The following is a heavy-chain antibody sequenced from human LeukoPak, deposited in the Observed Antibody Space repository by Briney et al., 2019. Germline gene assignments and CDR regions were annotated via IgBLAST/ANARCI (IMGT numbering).Heavy chain of an antibody. V-gene: IGHV4-34*01. CDR1: GGSFSGYY. CDR2: INHSGST. J-gene: IGHJ4*02. Sequence: SETLSLTCAVYGGSFSGYYWSWIRQPPGKGLEGIGEINHSGSTNYNPPLKSRVTISVDTCKNQFYLKLSSVTAADTAVYYCARQASGLQRRIFDYWGQGTLVTVSS. CDR3: ARQASGLQRRIFDY. D-gene: IGHD5-24*01.